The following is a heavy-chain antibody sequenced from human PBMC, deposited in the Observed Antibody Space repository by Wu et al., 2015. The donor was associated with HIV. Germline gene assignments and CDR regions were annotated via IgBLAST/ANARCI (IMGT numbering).Heavy chain of an antibody. V-gene: IGHV1-18*01. J-gene: IGHJ4*02. D-gene: IGHD3-22*01. CDR2: ISAYNGNT. CDR3: ARGGLSYYYDSSGTFCDY. CDR1: GYTFTSYG. Sequence: VQLVQSGAEVKRPGASVKVSCKASGYTFTSYGISWVRQAPGQGLEWMGWISAYNGNTNYAQKLQGRVTMTTDTSTSTAYMELRSLRSDDTAVYYCARGGLSYYYDSSGTFCDYWGQGTLVTVSS.